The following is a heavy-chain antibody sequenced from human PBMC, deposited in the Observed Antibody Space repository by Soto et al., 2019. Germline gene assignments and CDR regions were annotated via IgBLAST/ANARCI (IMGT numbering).Heavy chain of an antibody. Sequence: EMQLVESGGGLVQPGGSLRLSCAASGFTFSHYWMHWVRQVPGKGLVWVSRINNDGTRTFYADSVKGRVTVSRDNAKNTLYLQMNSLRAEDTALYYCTRDESGVGPTQDYWGQGTLVTVSS. CDR3: TRDESGVGPTQDY. V-gene: IGHV3-74*01. CDR1: GFTFSHYW. J-gene: IGHJ4*02. D-gene: IGHD1-26*01. CDR2: INNDGTRT.